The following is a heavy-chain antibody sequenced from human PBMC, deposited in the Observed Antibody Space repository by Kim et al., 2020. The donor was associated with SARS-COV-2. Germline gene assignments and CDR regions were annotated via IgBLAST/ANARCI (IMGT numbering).Heavy chain of an antibody. J-gene: IGHJ3*02. Sequence: GGSLRLSCTASGFTFGDYAMSWVRQAPGKGLEWVGFIRSKAYGGTTEYAASVKGRFTISRDDSKSIAYLQMNSLKTEDTAVYYCTREWGYYDSSGPKGDDAFDIWGQGTMVTVSS. V-gene: IGHV3-49*04. CDR1: GFTFGDYA. D-gene: IGHD3-22*01. CDR3: TREWGYYDSSGPKGDDAFDI. CDR2: IRSKAYGGTT.